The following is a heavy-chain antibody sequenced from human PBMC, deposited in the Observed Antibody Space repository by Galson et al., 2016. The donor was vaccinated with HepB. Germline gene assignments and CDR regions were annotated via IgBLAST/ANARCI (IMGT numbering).Heavy chain of an antibody. CDR2: IRADNGNT. CDR1: GYTFTESG. CDR3: ARAGHCSGGLCYSEGVDY. D-gene: IGHD2-15*01. J-gene: IGHJ4*02. Sequence: SVKVSCKASGYTFTESGIVWVRQAPGQGLEWMGWIRADNGNTVYAQKLQGRVTMTTDTSMSTGYMELRSLSSDDTAFYYCARAGHCSGGLCYSEGVDYWGQGTLVTVSS. V-gene: IGHV1-18*01.